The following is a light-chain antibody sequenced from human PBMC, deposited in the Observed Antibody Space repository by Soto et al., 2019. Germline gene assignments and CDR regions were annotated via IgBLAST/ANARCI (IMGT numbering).Light chain of an antibody. CDR2: GAS. V-gene: IGKV3-20*01. CDR1: QIVTSN. CDR3: QHYGSSLIT. J-gene: IGKJ5*01. Sequence: EIVMTQSPATLSVCPGERANLSCRASQIVTSNLAWYQQKPGQAPRLLIYGASNRATGIPDRFSGSGSGTDFTLTISRLEPEDFAVYFCQHYGSSLITFGQGTRLEI.